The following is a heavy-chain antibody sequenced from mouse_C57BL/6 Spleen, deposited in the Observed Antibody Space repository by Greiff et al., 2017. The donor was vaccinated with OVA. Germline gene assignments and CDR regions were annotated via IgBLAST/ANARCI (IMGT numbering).Heavy chain of an antibody. V-gene: IGHV3-6*01. Sequence: EVKLQESGPGLVKPSQSLSLTCSVTGYSITSGYYWNWLRQFPGNKLEWMGYISYDGSNNYNPSLKNRISITRDTSKNQFFLKLNSVTTEDTATYYCARELDYWGQGTTLTVSS. CDR3: ARELDY. J-gene: IGHJ2*01. CDR1: GYSITSGYY. CDR2: ISYDGSN.